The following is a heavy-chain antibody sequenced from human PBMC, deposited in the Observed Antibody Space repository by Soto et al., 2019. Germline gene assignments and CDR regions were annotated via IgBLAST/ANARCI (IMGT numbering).Heavy chain of an antibody. Sequence: ASVKVSSKASGYAFTCYGISWVGPAPLQGLEWMGWVSAYNGHTNYAQKLQGRVTMTTDTSTSTAYMELRSLRSDDTAVYYGARYLSYFDSSAYYSDYWGQ. CDR1: GYAFTCYG. CDR2: VSAYNGHT. J-gene: IGHJ4*01. D-gene: IGHD3-22*01. CDR3: ARYLSYFDSSAYYSDY. V-gene: IGHV1-18*04.